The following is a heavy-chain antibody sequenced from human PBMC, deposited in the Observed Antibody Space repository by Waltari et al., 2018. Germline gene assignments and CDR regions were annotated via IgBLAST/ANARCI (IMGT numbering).Heavy chain of an antibody. CDR1: GITFSNYA. D-gene: IGHD1-20*01. CDR3: ATPFYNWDDPLHS. J-gene: IGHJ4*02. CDR2: ITVGDDT. Sequence: EVQLLESGGDLVQPGGSLRLSCAASGITFSNYAINWVRLAPGRGLGWVSAITVGDDTYYADSVKGRFTISRDTSKDTVHLQMNGLRAEDTAVYYCATPFYNWDDPLHSWGQGTLVAVSS. V-gene: IGHV3-23*01.